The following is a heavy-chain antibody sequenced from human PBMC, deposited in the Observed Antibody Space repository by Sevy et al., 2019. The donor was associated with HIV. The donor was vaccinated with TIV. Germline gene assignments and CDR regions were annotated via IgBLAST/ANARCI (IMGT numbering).Heavy chain of an antibody. CDR3: ARGRVGATTSYYFYY. D-gene: IGHD1-26*01. CDR1: GFTFSSYA. Sequence: GSLRLSCAASGFTFSSYAMHWVRQAPGKGLEWVGFIWHDGSQKYYADSVRGRFTFSRDNSKNTLFLQVSSLRAEDTAVYYCARGRVGATTSYYFYYWGQGTLVTVSS. V-gene: IGHV3-33*01. CDR2: IWHDGSQK. J-gene: IGHJ4*02.